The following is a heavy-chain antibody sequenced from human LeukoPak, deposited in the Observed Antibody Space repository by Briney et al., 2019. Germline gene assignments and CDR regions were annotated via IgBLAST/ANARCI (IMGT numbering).Heavy chain of an antibody. D-gene: IGHD2-15*01. V-gene: IGHV4-39*07. CDR1: GGSISSSSYY. Sequence: SETLSLTCTVSGGSISSSSYYWGWIRQPPGKGLEWIGSIYYSGSTYYNPSLKSRVTISVDTSKNQFSLKLGSVTAADTAVYYCARRKPWEERYCSGGSCYSTLCCRAFDIWGQGTMVTVSS. CDR2: IYYSGST. CDR3: ARRKPWEERYCSGGSCYSTLCCRAFDI. J-gene: IGHJ3*02.